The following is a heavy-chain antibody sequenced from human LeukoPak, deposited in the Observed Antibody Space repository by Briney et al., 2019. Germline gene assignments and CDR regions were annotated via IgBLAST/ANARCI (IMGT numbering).Heavy chain of an antibody. J-gene: IGHJ5*02. Sequence: GSLRLSCAASGFSFSNYWMSWVRQAPGKGLEWIGEINHSGSTNYNPSLKSRVTISVDTSKNQFSLKLSSVTAADTAVYYCARGVDTAMVGWFDPWGQGTLVTVSS. CDR1: GFSFSNYW. CDR2: INHSGST. D-gene: IGHD5-18*01. CDR3: ARGVDTAMVGWFDP. V-gene: IGHV4-34*01.